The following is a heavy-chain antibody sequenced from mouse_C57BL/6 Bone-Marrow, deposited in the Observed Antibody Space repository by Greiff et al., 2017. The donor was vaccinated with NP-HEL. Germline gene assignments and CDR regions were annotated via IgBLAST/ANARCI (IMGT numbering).Heavy chain of an antibody. Sequence: QVQLQQPGAELVKPGASVKLSCKASGYTFTSYWMHWVKQRPGQGLEWIGMIHPNSGSTNYNEKFKSKATLTVDKSSSTAYMQLSSLTSEDSAVYYCARDYSNWYFDVWGTGTTVTVSS. CDR3: ARDYSNWYFDV. J-gene: IGHJ1*03. D-gene: IGHD2-5*01. CDR1: GYTFTSYW. CDR2: IHPNSGST. V-gene: IGHV1-64*01.